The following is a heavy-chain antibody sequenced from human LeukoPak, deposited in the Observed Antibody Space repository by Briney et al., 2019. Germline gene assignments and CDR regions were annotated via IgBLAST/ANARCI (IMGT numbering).Heavy chain of an antibody. CDR2: INPNTGGT. V-gene: IGHV1-2*02. D-gene: IGHD3-3*01. CDR1: GYIFTGYY. J-gene: IGHJ4*02. CDR3: ARGGRDLWRLLDY. Sequence: ASVKVSCKASGYIFTGYYIHWVRQAPGQGLEWMGWINPNTGGTEYAQKFQGRVTMTRDTFISTAYLDLSRLRSDDTAMYYCARGGRDLWRLLDYWGQGTLVTVSS.